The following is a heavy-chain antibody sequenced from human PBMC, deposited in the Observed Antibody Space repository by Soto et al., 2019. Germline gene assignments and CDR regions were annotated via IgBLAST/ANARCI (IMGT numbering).Heavy chain of an antibody. D-gene: IGHD3-16*02. CDR1: GGSISSYY. V-gene: IGHV4-59*01. CDR3: ARVSMITFGGVIVDY. Sequence: LSLTCTVSGGSISSYYWSWIRQPPGKGLEWIGYIYYSGSTNYNPSLKSRVTISVDTSKNQFSLKLSSVTAADTAVYYCARVSMITFGGVIVDYWGQGTLVTVSS. J-gene: IGHJ4*02. CDR2: IYYSGST.